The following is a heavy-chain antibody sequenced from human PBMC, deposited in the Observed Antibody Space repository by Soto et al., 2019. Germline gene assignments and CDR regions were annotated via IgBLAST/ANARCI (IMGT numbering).Heavy chain of an antibody. Sequence: SETLSLTCAVYGGSFSGYYWSWIRQPPGKGLEWIGYIYYSGSTNYNPSLKSRVTISVDTSKNQFSLKLSSVTAADTAVYYCARLRGGPIYYGSGSYYNIHYYYYGMDVWGQGTTVTVSS. CDR2: IYYSGST. V-gene: IGHV4-59*01. CDR1: GGSFSGYY. J-gene: IGHJ6*02. D-gene: IGHD3-10*01. CDR3: ARLRGGPIYYGSGSYYNIHYYYYGMDV.